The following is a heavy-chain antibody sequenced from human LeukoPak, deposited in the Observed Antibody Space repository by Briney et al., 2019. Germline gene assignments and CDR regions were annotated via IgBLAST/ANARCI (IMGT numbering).Heavy chain of an antibody. Sequence: SETLSLTCTVSTVSISSHYWSWLRQPPGKRLEWIGYTYYSGSTNYNPSLKSRVTISVDTSKNQFSLMLSSVTAADTALYYCARGGANWGWQYFDNWGQGTLVTVSS. V-gene: IGHV4-59*11. J-gene: IGHJ4*02. CDR2: TYYSGST. CDR1: TVSISSHY. D-gene: IGHD7-27*01. CDR3: ARGGANWGWQYFDN.